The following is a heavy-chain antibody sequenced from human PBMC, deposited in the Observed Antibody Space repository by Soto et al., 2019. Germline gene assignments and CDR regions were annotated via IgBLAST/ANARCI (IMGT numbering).Heavy chain of an antibody. Sequence: SGPTLVNPNTGNLTCTVSGGSISSYYWSWIRQPPGKALEWLAHIFSNDEKSYSTSLKSRLTISKDTSKSQVVLTMTNMDPVDTATYYCARIFPSDQGAVSFDYWGQGTLVTVSS. CDR3: ARIFPSDQGAVSFDY. CDR1: GGSISSYYW. V-gene: IGHV2-26*01. D-gene: IGHD3-16*01. CDR2: IFSNDEK. J-gene: IGHJ4*02.